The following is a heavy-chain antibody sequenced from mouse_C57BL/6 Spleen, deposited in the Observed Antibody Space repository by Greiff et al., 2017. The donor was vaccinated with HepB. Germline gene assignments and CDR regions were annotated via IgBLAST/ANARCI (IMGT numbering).Heavy chain of an antibody. Sequence: EVKVEESGGGLVQPGGSMKLSCAASGFTFSDAWMDWVRQSPEKGLEWVAEIRNKANNHATYYAESVKGRFTISRDDSKSSVYLQMNSLRAEDTGIYYCTRYSNYVGYFDYWGQGTTLTVSS. CDR3: TRYSNYVGYFDY. CDR2: IRNKANNHAT. CDR1: GFTFSDAW. D-gene: IGHD2-5*01. J-gene: IGHJ2*01. V-gene: IGHV6-6*01.